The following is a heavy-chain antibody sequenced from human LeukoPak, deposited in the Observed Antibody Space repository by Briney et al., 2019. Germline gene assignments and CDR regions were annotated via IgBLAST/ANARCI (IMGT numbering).Heavy chain of an antibody. J-gene: IGHJ5*02. D-gene: IGHD5-12*01. CDR3: ARGEIVATIIWFDP. CDR2: INPNSGGT. Sequence: ASVKVSCKASGYTFTGYYMHWVRQAPGQGLEWMGRINPNSGGTNYAQKFQGRVTMTRDTSISTACMELSRLSSDDTAVYYCARGEIVATIIWFDPWGQGTLVTVSS. V-gene: IGHV1-2*06. CDR1: GYTFTGYY.